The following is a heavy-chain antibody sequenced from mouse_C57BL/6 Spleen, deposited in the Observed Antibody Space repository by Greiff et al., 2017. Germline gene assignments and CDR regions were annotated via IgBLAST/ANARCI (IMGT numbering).Heavy chain of an antibody. D-gene: IGHD1-1*01. J-gene: IGHJ2*01. CDR1: GYSFTDYN. CDR2: ISPNYGTT. CDR3: ATIYDFDY. V-gene: IGHV1-39*01. Sequence: VQLQQSGPELVQPGASVKISCKASGYSFTDYNMNWVKQSNGKSLEWIGVISPNYGTTSYNQKFKGKATFTVDQSSSTAYMQLNSLTSDDSAVYYCATIYDFDYWGQGTTLTVSS.